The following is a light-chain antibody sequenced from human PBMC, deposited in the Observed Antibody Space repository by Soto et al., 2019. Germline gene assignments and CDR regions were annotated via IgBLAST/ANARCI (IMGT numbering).Light chain of an antibody. V-gene: IGKV3-11*01. CDR2: DAS. Sequence: EIVLTQSPATLSLSPGERATLSCRASQSVSSYLAWYQQKPGQAPRLLIYDASNRATGIPARFSGSGSGTDFTLTISSLEPEDFAVYYCQQYGPSRTFGQGTKVDIK. CDR1: QSVSSY. CDR3: QQYGPSRT. J-gene: IGKJ1*01.